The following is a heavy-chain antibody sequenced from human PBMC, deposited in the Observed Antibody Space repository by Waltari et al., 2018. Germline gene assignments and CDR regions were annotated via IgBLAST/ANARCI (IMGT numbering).Heavy chain of an antibody. CDR2: ISKDGRNK. CDR3: AKLRESQWLKRVGWTRAYDI. CDR1: GFTFSSYD. D-gene: IGHD6-19*01. V-gene: IGHV3-30*18. Sequence: QVQVVESGGGVVQPGRSLRLSCAASGFTFSSYDMHWVRQVPGKAAELLALISKDGRNKYFADSVKGRFRLSSDNSNYTLYLQMNSLRAEDTAVYYCAKLRESQWLKRVGWTRAYDIWGPGTMVTVSS. J-gene: IGHJ3*02.